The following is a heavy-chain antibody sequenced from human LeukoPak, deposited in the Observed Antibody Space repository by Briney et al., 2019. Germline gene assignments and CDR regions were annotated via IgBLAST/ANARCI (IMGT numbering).Heavy chain of an antibody. D-gene: IGHD3-3*01. J-gene: IGHJ6*03. Sequence: GGSLRLSGAASGFTVSSNYMSWVRQAPGKGLEWVSVIYSGGTTYYADSVKGRFTISRDNSKNTPYLQMNSLRGEDTAVYYCARDWSGWDVWGKGTTVTVSS. CDR1: GFTVSSNY. CDR3: ARDWSGWDV. V-gene: IGHV3-53*01. CDR2: IYSGGTT.